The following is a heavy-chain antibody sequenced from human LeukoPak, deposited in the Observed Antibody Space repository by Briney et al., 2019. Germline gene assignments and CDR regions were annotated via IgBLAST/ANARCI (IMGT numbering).Heavy chain of an antibody. V-gene: IGHV4-30-2*01. CDR1: GGSISSGGYY. CDR3: ARAKRRFGVVIIDWFDP. CDR2: IYHSGCT. D-gene: IGHD3-3*01. J-gene: IGHJ5*02. Sequence: SETLSLTCTVSGGSISSGGYYWSWIRQPPGKGLEWSGYIYHSGCTYYNPSLKSRVTISVDRSKNQFSLKLSSVTAADTAVYYCARAKRRFGVVIIDWFDPWGQGTLVTVSS.